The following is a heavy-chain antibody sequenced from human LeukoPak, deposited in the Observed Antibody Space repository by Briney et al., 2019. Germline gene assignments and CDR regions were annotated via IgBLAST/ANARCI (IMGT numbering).Heavy chain of an antibody. Sequence: GASVKVSCTASGYTFTSYGISWVRQAPGQGLEWMGGISAYNGNTNYEQKFQGRGTMTTDTSTSTAYTELRRLRSDDTAVYYCARDPAIPGRVPFDPWGPGTLFTASP. D-gene: IGHD2-2*02. J-gene: IGHJ5*02. V-gene: IGHV1-18*04. CDR1: GYTFTSYG. CDR3: ARDPAIPGRVPFDP. CDR2: ISAYNGNT.